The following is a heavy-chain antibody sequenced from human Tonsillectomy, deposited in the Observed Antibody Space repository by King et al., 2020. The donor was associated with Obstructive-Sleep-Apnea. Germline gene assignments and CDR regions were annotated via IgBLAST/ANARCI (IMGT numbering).Heavy chain of an antibody. CDR3: ARGVLYGSSSGFVDY. V-gene: IGHV1-46*01. CDR2: INPSGDYT. D-gene: IGHD6-6*01. CDR1: GYTFTSYY. Sequence: QLVQSGAEVKKPGASVKVSCKASGYTFTSYYMHWVRQVPGRGLEWMGIINPSGDYTSYSQKFQGRVTMTRDTSTSTIYMELSRLRAEDTAVYYCARGVLYGSSSGFVDYWGQGTLGTVSS. J-gene: IGHJ4*02.